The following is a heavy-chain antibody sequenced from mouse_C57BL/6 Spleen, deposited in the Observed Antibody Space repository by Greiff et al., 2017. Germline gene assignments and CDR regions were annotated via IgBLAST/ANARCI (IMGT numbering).Heavy chain of an antibody. CDR2: IHPNSGST. D-gene: IGHD1-1*01. V-gene: IGHV1-64*01. J-gene: IGHJ1*03. CDR3: AREGTVEATNFDV. Sequence: QVQLQQPGAELVKPGASVKLSCKASGYTFTSYWMHWVKQRPGQGLEWIGMIHPNSGSTNYNEKFKSKATLTVDKSSSTAYMQLSSLTSEDSAVYYCAREGTVEATNFDVGAQGPRSPSPQ. CDR1: GYTFTSYW.